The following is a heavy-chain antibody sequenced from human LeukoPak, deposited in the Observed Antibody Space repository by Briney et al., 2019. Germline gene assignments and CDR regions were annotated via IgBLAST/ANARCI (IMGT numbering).Heavy chain of an antibody. CDR3: ARGRLGDYSNYNWFDP. CDR2: IYTSGST. V-gene: IGHV4-61*02. Sequence: SQTLSLTCTVSGGSISSGSYYWSWIRQPAGKGLEWIGRIYTSGSTNYNPSLKSRVTISVDTSKNQFSLKLSSVTAADTAVYYCARGRLGDYSNYNWFDPWGQGTLVTVSS. CDR1: GGSISSGSYY. D-gene: IGHD4-11*01. J-gene: IGHJ5*02.